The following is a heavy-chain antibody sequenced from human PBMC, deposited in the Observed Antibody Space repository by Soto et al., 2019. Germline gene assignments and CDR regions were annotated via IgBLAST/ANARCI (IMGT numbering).Heavy chain of an antibody. D-gene: IGHD3-16*02. Sequence: GGSLRLSCAASGFTFSSYAMSWVRQAPGKGLEWVSAISGSGGSTYYADSVKGRFTISRDNSKNTLYLQMNSLRAEDTAVYYCAKELYIWGSYLIPTFDYWGQGTLVTVSS. CDR1: GFTFSSYA. V-gene: IGHV3-23*01. CDR2: ISGSGGST. CDR3: AKELYIWGSYLIPTFDY. J-gene: IGHJ4*02.